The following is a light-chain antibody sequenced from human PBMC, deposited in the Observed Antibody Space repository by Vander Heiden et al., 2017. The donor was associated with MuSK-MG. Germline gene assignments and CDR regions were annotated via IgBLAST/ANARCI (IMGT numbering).Light chain of an antibody. CDR3: PYQDSSGNYL. Sequence: SSELTQDPAVSVALGQTVRITCQGDSLRKFYVSWYQQKPGQAPLLVIYAKNNRPSGIPDRFSASSSGNTASSTITGAQAEDEAYYYCPYQDSSGNYLFGTGTKVTVL. CDR2: AKN. V-gene: IGLV3-19*01. CDR1: SLRKFY. J-gene: IGLJ1*01.